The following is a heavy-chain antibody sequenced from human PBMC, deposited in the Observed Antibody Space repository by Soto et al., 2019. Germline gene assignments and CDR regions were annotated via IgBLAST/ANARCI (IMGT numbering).Heavy chain of an antibody. CDR3: ARGRGYFDHGFYDY. Sequence: QLQLQESGSGLVKPSQTLSLTCAMSGDSISSGAYSWSWIRQPPGKGLEWIGHIYQTESTYYNPSLKRRVTISLDTSQNQFSLTLNSVAAADTAVYYCARGRGYFDHGFYDYWGQVTLVSVSS. V-gene: IGHV4-30-2*01. CDR2: IYQTEST. CDR1: GDSISSGAYS. J-gene: IGHJ4*02. D-gene: IGHD3-9*01.